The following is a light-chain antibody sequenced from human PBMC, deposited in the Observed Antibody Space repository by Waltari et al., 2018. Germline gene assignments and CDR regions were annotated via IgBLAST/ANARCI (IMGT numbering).Light chain of an antibody. J-gene: IGLJ2*01. CDR1: SSDDGGYDF. V-gene: IGLV2-14*03. CDR3: SSYTSISTSVV. Sequence: QSALTQPASVSGSPGQSITISCTGTSSDDGGYDFVSWYQHYPGKAPKLVIYDVYYRPSGVSDRFSASKSGNTASLTISGLQTEDEADYYCSSYTSISTSVVFGGGTKLTVL. CDR2: DVY.